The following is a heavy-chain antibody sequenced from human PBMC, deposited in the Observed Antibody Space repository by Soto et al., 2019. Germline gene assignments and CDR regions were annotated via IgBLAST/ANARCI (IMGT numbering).Heavy chain of an antibody. CDR3: GRVVEGATRHTDPDS. J-gene: IGHJ5*01. Sequence: QVHLQESGPGLVKPSETLSLTCTVSGVSIHNSHSFWARIRQPPGKGLQFIASVYHNGGAHYNSSLKSRVTISVDTANNQVSLRMRSLTAADTAFYYCGRVVEGATRHTDPDSWGQGILVTVSS. V-gene: IGHV4-39*01. D-gene: IGHD2-21*01. CDR1: GVSIHNSHSF. CDR2: VYHNGGA.